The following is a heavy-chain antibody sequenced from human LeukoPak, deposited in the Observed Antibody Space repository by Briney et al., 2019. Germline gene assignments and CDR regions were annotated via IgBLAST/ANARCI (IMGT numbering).Heavy chain of an antibody. CDR1: GYTFTGYY. CDR2: MNPNSGNT. V-gene: IGHV1-8*02. J-gene: IGHJ4*02. D-gene: IGHD3-10*01. Sequence: ASVKVSCKASGYTFTGYYMHWVRQAPGQGLEWMGWMNPNSGNTGYAQKFQGRVTMTRTTSITTAYMELSSLTSEDTAVYYCARGPLYGSGSYCDYWGQGTLVTVSS. CDR3: ARGPLYGSGSYCDY.